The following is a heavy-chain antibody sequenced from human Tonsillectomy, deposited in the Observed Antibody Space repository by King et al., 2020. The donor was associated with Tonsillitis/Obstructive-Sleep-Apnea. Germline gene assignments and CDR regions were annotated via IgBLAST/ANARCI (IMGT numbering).Heavy chain of an antibody. J-gene: IGHJ4*02. CDR2: IWYDGSNK. CDR3: ARGDCSSTSCYHADY. Sequence: VQLVESGGGVVQPGRSLRLSCAASGFTFSSYGMHWVRQAPGKGLEWVAVIWYDGSNKYYADSVKGRFTISRDNSRNTRDLQMNSLRAEDTAVYYCARGDCSSTSCYHADYWGQGTLVTVSS. CDR1: GFTFSSYG. V-gene: IGHV3-33*01. D-gene: IGHD2-2*01.